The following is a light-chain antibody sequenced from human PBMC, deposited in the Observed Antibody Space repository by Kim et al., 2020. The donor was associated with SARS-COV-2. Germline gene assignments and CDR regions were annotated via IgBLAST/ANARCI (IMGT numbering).Light chain of an antibody. Sequence: LSPGKRATRCCRANQVVGTYLAWYQQKPGQAPRLLIYDASSRATGIPARFGGSGSGTDFTLTISSLEPEDFAVYYCQQRSDWPLTFGGGTKVDIK. CDR2: DAS. V-gene: IGKV3D-11*01. J-gene: IGKJ4*01. CDR1: QVVGTY. CDR3: QQRSDWPLT.